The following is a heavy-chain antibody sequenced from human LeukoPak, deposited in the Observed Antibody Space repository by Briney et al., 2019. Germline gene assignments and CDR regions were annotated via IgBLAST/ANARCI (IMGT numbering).Heavy chain of an antibody. CDR1: GYTLTELS. Sequence: ASVKVSCKVSGYTLTELSMHWVRQAPGKGLEWMGGFDPEVGKTIYAQKFQGRVTMTEDTSTDTAYMELSSLRSDDTAVYYCAREAPTVTTGFLDAFDIWGQGTMVTVSS. D-gene: IGHD4-17*01. CDR3: AREAPTVTTGFLDAFDI. V-gene: IGHV1-24*01. CDR2: FDPEVGKT. J-gene: IGHJ3*02.